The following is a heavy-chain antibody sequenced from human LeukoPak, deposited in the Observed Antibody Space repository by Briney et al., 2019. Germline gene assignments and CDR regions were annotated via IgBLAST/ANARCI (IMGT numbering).Heavy chain of an antibody. D-gene: IGHD7-27*01. CDR2: ITTGSTDI. J-gene: IGHJ4*02. V-gene: IGHV3-21*06. Sequence: GGSLRLSCAASGFTFSTYNMNWIRQAPGKGLEWVSSITTGSTDIYYADSLKGRFTISRDDAKNSVYLQMNSLRAEDTAVYYCARDLPGVPIDHWGQGILVTVSS. CDR3: ARDLPGVPIDH. CDR1: GFTFSTYN.